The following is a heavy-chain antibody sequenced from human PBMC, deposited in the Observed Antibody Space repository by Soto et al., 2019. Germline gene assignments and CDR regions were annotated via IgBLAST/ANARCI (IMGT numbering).Heavy chain of an antibody. CDR2: IYPGDTDT. V-gene: IGHV5-51*01. CDR3: ASLRSTRIVVGTAGAFEI. J-gene: IGHJ3*02. Sequence: GEALKISCKGSGYSFNSYWIGWVRQMPGKGLEWMGIIYPGDTDTRYSPTFQGQVTISAYKAISTASLQWSSLNASDTAMYDCASLRSTRIVVGTAGAFEIWGQGTMVTVSS. D-gene: IGHD3-22*01. CDR1: GYSFNSYW.